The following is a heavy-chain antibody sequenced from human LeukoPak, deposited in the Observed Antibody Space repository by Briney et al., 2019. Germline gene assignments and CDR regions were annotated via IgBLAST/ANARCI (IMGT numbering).Heavy chain of an antibody. V-gene: IGHV3-13*01. CDR1: GFTFSDYD. J-gene: IGHJ4*02. CDR3: ARVAKERVGGVYYFDY. CDR2: IGTAGDT. Sequence: PGGSLRLSCAASGFTFSDYDMHSVRQATGKGLEWVSAIGTAGDTYYTGSVKGRFTISRENAKNSLYLKMNSLRAGDTAVYYCARVAKERVGGVYYFDYWGQGTLVTVSS. D-gene: IGHD1-1*01.